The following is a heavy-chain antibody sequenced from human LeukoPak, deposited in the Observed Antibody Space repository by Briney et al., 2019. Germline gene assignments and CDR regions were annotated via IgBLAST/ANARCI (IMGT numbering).Heavy chain of an antibody. CDR1: GGSFSAYY. CDR3: ARGFYGGNPASVDP. Sequence: PSETLSLTCAVYGGSFSAYYWSWIRQSPGKGLEWIGEINDRESTNYNPSLKSRVTISVDTSMNQFSLKLSSVTAADTAVYYCARGFYGGNPASVDPWGQGTLVTVSS. V-gene: IGHV4-34*01. CDR2: INDREST. J-gene: IGHJ5*02. D-gene: IGHD4-23*01.